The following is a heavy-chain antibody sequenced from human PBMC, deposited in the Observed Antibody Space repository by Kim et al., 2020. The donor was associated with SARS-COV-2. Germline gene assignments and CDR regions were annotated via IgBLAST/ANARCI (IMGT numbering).Heavy chain of an antibody. CDR1: GGSISSYY. CDR2: IYYSGST. V-gene: IGHV4-59*13. J-gene: IGHJ6*02. D-gene: IGHD6-19*01. Sequence: SETLSLTCTVSGGSISSYYWSWIRQPPGKGLEWIGYIYYSGSTNYNPSLKSRVTISVDTSKNQFSLKLSSVTAADTAVYYCARDRGAVAVGVHYYYGMDVWGQGTTVTVSS. CDR3: ARDRGAVAVGVHYYYGMDV.